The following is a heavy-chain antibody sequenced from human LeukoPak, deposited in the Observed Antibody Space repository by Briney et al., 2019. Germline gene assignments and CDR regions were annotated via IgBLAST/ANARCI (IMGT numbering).Heavy chain of an antibody. Sequence: PSGTLSLTCGVSGGSISNTNWWTWVRQPPGKGLEWIGEVDLLGRTNYNPSLKSRVAISVDKFENHISLWLTSVTAADTAVYYCAREGGPYRPLDYSGQGTLVTVSS. CDR2: VDLLGRT. CDR3: AREGGPYRPLDY. CDR1: GGSISNTNW. V-gene: IGHV4-4*02. J-gene: IGHJ4*02.